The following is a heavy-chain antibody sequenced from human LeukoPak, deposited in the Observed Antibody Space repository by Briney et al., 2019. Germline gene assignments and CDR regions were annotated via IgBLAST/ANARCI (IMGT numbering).Heavy chain of an antibody. Sequence: GRSLRLSCAASGFTFCSYGMHWVRQAPGKGLEWVAVIWYDGSNKYYADSVKGRFTIARDNSKNTLYLQMNSLRVEDTAVYYCEGYAWHDWGQGTLVTVST. J-gene: IGHJ4*02. V-gene: IGHV3-33*01. CDR1: GFTFCSYG. CDR3: EGYAWHD. CDR2: IWYDGSNK. D-gene: IGHD5-12*01.